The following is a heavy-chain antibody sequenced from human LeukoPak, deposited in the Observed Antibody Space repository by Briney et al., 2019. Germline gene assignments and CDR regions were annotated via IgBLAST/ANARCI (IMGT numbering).Heavy chain of an antibody. CDR3: ARTYYFDSSGYSSEGKYYYYFMDV. CDR2: INWQGAST. CDR1: GFTFDDYG. Sequence: AGGSLRLSCAASGFTFDDYGMGWVRQAPGKGLEWVSGINWQGASTGYADSVKGRFTIARDNAKNSLYLQMNTLGAEDTALYYCARTYYFDSSGYSSEGKYYYYFMDVWGKGTTVTVSS. V-gene: IGHV3-20*04. D-gene: IGHD3-22*01. J-gene: IGHJ6*03.